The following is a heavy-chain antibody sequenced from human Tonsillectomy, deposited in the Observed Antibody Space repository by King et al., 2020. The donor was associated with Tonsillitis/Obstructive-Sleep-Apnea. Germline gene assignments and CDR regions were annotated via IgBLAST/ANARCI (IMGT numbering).Heavy chain of an antibody. Sequence: VQLVESGGGVVRPGWSLSLSCAASGFTFSAFAMHWVRQAPGKGLEWVAVISHDGQNIYYADSVRGRFTITRDTSENILHLQMTSLRTEDTATYYCARAGTQQLVFGYYFFTSWGQGTPVTVSS. CDR1: GFTFSAFA. V-gene: IGHV3-30*04. J-gene: IGHJ1*01. CDR2: ISHDGQNI. D-gene: IGHD6-13*01. CDR3: ARAGTQQLVFGYYFFTS.